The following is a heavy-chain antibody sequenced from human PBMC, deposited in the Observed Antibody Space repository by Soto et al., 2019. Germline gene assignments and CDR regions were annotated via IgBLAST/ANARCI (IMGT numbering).Heavy chain of an antibody. J-gene: IGHJ5*02. CDR3: ARLLETGVGNDCHRHFDP. CDR1: GFTVRDYG. D-gene: IGHD5-12*01. Sequence: EVQLAESGGDLVQSGGSLRLSCATSGFTVRDYGMNWVRQARGKGLEWVASIREDGGETHYVDSVKGRFTISRDNARKSLYLQLNNLRVEDTAVYYCARLLETGVGNDCHRHFDPWGQGSLV. V-gene: IGHV3-7*03. CDR2: IREDGGET.